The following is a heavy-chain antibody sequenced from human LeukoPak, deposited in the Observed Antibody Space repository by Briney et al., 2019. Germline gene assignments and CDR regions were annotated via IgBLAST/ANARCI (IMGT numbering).Heavy chain of an antibody. V-gene: IGHV5-51*01. Sequence: PGESLKISCKGSGYSFAGYWIAWVRQMPGKGLEWMGIMYPDDSQTRYSPSFQGQVTMSADKSINTAYLQWSSLKASDTAMYCCARALSDWFDPWGQGTLVTVSS. D-gene: IGHD3-16*02. CDR2: MYPDDSQT. CDR1: GYSFAGYW. CDR3: ARALSDWFDP. J-gene: IGHJ5*02.